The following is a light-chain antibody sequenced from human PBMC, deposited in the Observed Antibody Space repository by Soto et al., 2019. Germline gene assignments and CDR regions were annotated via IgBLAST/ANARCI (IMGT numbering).Light chain of an antibody. Sequence: ELVLTQSPGTLSLSPGERATLSCRASQSVSSSYLAWYQQKPGQAPRLLIYGASSRATDIPDRYSGSGSGTDFTLTISRLEPEDFAVYYCHQYGSSPATFGQGTKVDIK. V-gene: IGKV3-20*01. CDR2: GAS. J-gene: IGKJ1*01. CDR3: HQYGSSPAT. CDR1: QSVSSSY.